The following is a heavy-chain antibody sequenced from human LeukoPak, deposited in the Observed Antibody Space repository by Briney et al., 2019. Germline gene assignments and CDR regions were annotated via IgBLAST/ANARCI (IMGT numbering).Heavy chain of an antibody. V-gene: IGHV3-48*01. D-gene: IGHD3-22*01. CDR1: GFTFSSYS. CDR2: ISSSSSTI. J-gene: IGHJ4*02. CDR3: AKDGDYYDSSGYYYY. Sequence: GGSLRLSCAASGFTFSSYSMNWVRQAPGKGLEWVSYISSSSSTIYYADSVKGRFTISRDNSKNTLYLQMNSLRAEDTAVYYSAKDGDYYDSSGYYYYWGQGTLVTVSS.